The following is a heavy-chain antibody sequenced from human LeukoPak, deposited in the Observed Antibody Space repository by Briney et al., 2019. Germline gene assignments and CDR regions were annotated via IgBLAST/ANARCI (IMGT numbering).Heavy chain of an antibody. J-gene: IGHJ5*02. CDR1: GYTLTELS. D-gene: IGHD1-1*01. CDR3: ARDQLDPPNWFDP. V-gene: IGHV1-24*01. CDR2: FDPEDGET. Sequence: ASVKVSCKVSGYTLTELSMHWVRQAPGKGLEWMGGFDPEDGETIYAQKFQGRVTMTTDTSTSTAYMELRSLRSDDTAVYYCARDQLDPPNWFDPWGQGTLVTVSS.